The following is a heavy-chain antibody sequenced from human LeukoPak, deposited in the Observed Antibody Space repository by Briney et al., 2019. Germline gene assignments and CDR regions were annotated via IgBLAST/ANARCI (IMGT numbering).Heavy chain of an antibody. Sequence: SETLSLTCTVSNVSISNYYWSWIRQTPGKKLEWIGYISFSGSTNYNPSLKSRVTISLDTSKNQFSLMLNSVTAADTAVYYCARGQYHGSGTYAWFDPWGQGTLVTVSS. J-gene: IGHJ5*02. CDR1: NVSISNYY. CDR2: ISFSGST. V-gene: IGHV4-59*01. D-gene: IGHD3-10*01. CDR3: ARGQYHGSGTYAWFDP.